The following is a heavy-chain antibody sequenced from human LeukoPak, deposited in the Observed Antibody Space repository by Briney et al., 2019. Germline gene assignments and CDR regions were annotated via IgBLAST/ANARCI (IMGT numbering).Heavy chain of an antibody. J-gene: IGHJ5*02. D-gene: IGHD6-13*01. Sequence: ASVKVSCKAPGGTFSSYAISWVRQAPGQGLEWMGGIIPIFGTANYAQKFQGRVTITADKSTSTAYMELSSLRSEDTVVYYCARGVRSSSWYQNWFDPWGQGTLVTVSS. CDR3: ARGVRSSSWYQNWFDP. V-gene: IGHV1-69*06. CDR1: GGTFSSYA. CDR2: IIPIFGTA.